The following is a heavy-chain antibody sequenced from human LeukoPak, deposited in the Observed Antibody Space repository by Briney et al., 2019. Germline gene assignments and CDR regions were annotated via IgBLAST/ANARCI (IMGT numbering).Heavy chain of an antibody. J-gene: IGHJ6*02. CDR2: IYTSGST. CDR3: ARQPPQYYGMDV. Sequence: SETLALTCTVSGGSFSDYYWRWIRQPAGKGLEWIGRIYTSGSTNYNPSVKSRVTMSLDTSNNQFSLKLTSVTAADTAVYYCARQPPQYYGMDVGGQGTTVTVSS. D-gene: IGHD1-14*01. V-gene: IGHV4-4*07. CDR1: GGSFSDYY.